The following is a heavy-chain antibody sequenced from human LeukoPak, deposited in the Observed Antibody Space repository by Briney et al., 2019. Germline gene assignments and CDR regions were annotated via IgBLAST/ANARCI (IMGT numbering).Heavy chain of an antibody. CDR2: TYYRSKWYS. Sequence: SQTLSLTCAISGDSVSSNSAAWNWIRQSPSRGLEWLGRTYYRSKWYSAYAVSVKSRITINPDTSKNQFSLQLNSMTPDDTGVYYCVRDVSILISGWFDHSYMDVWDKGTTVTVSS. J-gene: IGHJ6*03. CDR1: GDSVSSNSAA. D-gene: IGHD6-19*01. CDR3: VRDVSILISGWFDHSYMDV. V-gene: IGHV6-1*01.